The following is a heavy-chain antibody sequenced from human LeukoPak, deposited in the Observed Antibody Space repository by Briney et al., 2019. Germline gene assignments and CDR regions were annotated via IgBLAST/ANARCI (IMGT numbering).Heavy chain of an antibody. CDR3: TAAPMSGYTYTLGY. V-gene: IGHV3-74*01. CDR2: INSDGSTT. J-gene: IGHJ4*02. D-gene: IGHD5-12*01. Sequence: GGSLRLSCAASGFTFSSNWMHWVRQDPGKGLVGVSRINSDGSTTNYADSVKGRFTISRDNAKNTLYLQMNSLRAEDTAVYYCTAAPMSGYTYTLGYWGQGTLVTVSS. CDR1: GFTFSSNW.